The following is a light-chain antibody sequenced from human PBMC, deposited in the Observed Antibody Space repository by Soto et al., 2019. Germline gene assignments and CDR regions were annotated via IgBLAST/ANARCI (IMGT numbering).Light chain of an antibody. J-gene: IGKJ1*01. CDR3: QRYNYWPRT. CDR2: LAS. CDR1: QSGTTN. V-gene: IGKV3-15*01. Sequence: EIVMTQSPATLSVSPGERATLSCRASQSGTTNLACYQQKPGQAPRLLFYLASTRATGIPARFSGSGSGTEFTVTIISPLSEDLAFYYCQRYNYWPRTFGQGTKVEIK.